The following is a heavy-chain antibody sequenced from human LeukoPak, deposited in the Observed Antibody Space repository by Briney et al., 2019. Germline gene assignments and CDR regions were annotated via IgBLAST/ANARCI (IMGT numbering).Heavy chain of an antibody. CDR2: ISAYNGNT. V-gene: IGHV1-18*01. CDR1: GYTFTSYG. J-gene: IGHJ6*02. CDR3: ASGKYVVARRVIYYYYGMDV. Sequence: ASVKVSCKASGYTFTSYGISWVRQAPGQGLEWMGWISAYNGNTNYAQKLQGRVTMTTDTSTSTAYMELRSLRSEDTAVYYCASGKYVVARRVIYYYYGMDVWGQGTTVTVSS. D-gene: IGHD6-6*01.